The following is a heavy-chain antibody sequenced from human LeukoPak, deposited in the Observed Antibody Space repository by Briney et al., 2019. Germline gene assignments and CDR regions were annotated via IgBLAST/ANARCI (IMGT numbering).Heavy chain of an antibody. CDR3: ARRPYGDYSYYYYYMDV. J-gene: IGHJ6*03. CDR1: GGSISSSSYY. D-gene: IGHD4-17*01. CDR2: IYYSGST. Sequence: PSETLSLTCTVSGGSISSSSYYRGWIRQPPGKGLEWIGSIYYSGSTYYNPSLKSRVTISVDTSKNQFSLKLSSVTAADTAVYYCARRPYGDYSYYYYYMDVWGKGTTVTVSS. V-gene: IGHV4-39*01.